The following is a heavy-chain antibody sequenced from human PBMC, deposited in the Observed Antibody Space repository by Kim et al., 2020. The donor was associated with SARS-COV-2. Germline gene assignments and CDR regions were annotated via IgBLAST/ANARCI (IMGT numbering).Heavy chain of an antibody. CDR2: INHSGST. Sequence: SETLSLTCAVYGGSFSGYYWSWIRQPPGKGLEWIGEINHSGSTNYNPSLKSRVTISVDTSKNQFSLKLSSVTAADTAVYYCARVSRSSKQLWQKGAYNWFDPWGQGTLVTVSS. D-gene: IGHD5-18*01. CDR1: GGSFSGYY. CDR3: ARVSRSSKQLWQKGAYNWFDP. J-gene: IGHJ5*02. V-gene: IGHV4-34*01.